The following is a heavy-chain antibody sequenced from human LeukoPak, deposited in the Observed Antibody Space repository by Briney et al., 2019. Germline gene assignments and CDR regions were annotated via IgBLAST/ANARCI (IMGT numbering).Heavy chain of an antibody. Sequence: ASVKVSCKASGYTFTSYYMHWVRQAPGQGLEWMGIINPSGGSTSYAQKFQGRVTMTRDMSTSTVYMELSSLRSEDTAVYYYARDLTPSYCSSTSCYIGGWFDYWGQGTLVTVSS. J-gene: IGHJ5*01. CDR2: INPSGGST. V-gene: IGHV1-46*01. D-gene: IGHD2-2*02. CDR1: GYTFTSYY. CDR3: ARDLTPSYCSSTSCYIGGWFDY.